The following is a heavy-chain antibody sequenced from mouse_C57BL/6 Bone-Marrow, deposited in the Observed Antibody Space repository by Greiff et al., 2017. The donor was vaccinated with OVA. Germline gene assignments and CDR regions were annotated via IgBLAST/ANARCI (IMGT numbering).Heavy chain of an antibody. CDR3: ARGHWDGGYAMDY. CDR2: INPSSGYT. Sequence: QVQLKESGAELAKPGASVKLSCKASGYTFTSYWMHWVKQRPGQGLEWIGYINPSSGYTKYNQKFKDKATLTADKSSSTAYMQLSSLTYEDSAVYYCARGHWDGGYAMDYWGQGTSVTVSS. V-gene: IGHV1-7*01. J-gene: IGHJ4*01. CDR1: GYTFTSYW. D-gene: IGHD4-1*01.